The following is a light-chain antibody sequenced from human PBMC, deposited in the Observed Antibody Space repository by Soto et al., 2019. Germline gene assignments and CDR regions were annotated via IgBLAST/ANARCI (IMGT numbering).Light chain of an antibody. V-gene: IGKV3-20*01. CDR3: QQYGGSPPYT. CDR1: QSVSSIY. Sequence: EIVLTQSPGTLSLSPGERATLSCRASQSVSSIYLAWYQQKPGQAPRLLIYRASSRATGIPDRFSGSGSGTDFTSTISRREPEDFAVYYCQQYGGSPPYTFGQGTKLEIK. CDR2: RAS. J-gene: IGKJ2*01.